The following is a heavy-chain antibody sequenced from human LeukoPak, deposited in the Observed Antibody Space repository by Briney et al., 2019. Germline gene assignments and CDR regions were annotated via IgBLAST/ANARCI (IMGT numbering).Heavy chain of an antibody. D-gene: IGHD2-2*03. J-gene: IGHJ4*02. CDR3: AEDGHCTSTICYYFDH. CDR2: IRYDGDDK. V-gene: IGHV3-30*02. CDR1: GFSFTNYG. Sequence: GGSLRLSCTTSGFSFTNYGMHWVRQAPGKGLEWVAFIRYDGDDKYNADSVKGRFTISRDNSKNTLYLQMNRLRAEDTAVYYCAEDGHCTSTICYYFDHWGQGTLVTVSS.